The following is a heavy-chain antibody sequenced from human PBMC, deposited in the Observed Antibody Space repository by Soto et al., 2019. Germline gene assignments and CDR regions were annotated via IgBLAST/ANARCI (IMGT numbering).Heavy chain of an antibody. CDR2: ISSSGSTI. J-gene: IGHJ6*02. CDR1: GFTFSSYE. CDR3: ASRPPYYGMDV. V-gene: IGHV3-48*03. Sequence: EVQLVESGGGLVQPGGSLRLSCAASGFTFSSYEMNWVRQAPGKGLEWVSYISSSGSTIYYADSVKGRFTISRDNAKNSLYLQMNSLIAEDTAVYYCASRPPYYGMDVWGQGTTVTVSS.